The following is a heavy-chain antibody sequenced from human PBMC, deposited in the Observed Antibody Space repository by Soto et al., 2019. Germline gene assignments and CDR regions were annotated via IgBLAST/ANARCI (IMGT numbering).Heavy chain of an antibody. CDR3: ARARGSWYKGFDY. V-gene: IGHV3-33*01. CDR1: GFTFSSYG. J-gene: IGHJ4*02. CDR2: IWYDGSNK. Sequence: QVQLVESGGGVVQPGRSLRLSCAASGFTFSSYGMHWVRQAPGKGLEWVAVIWYDGSNKYYADSVKGRFTISRDNSKNTLYLQMNSLRAEDTAVYYCARARGSWYKGFDYWGQGTLSPSPQ. D-gene: IGHD6-13*01.